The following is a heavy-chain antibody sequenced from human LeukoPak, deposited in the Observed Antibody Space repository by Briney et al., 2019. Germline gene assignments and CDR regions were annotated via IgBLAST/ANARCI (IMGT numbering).Heavy chain of an antibody. CDR1: GFTFSSYG. CDR3: ARDRVGSSYTATYYYYYMDV. J-gene: IGHJ6*03. CDR2: INWNGGST. D-gene: IGHD6-6*01. V-gene: IGHV3-20*04. Sequence: PGGSLRLSCAASGFTFSSYGMSWVRQAPGKGLEWVSGINWNGGSTGYADSVKGRFTISRDNAKNSLYLQMNSLRAEDTALYYCARDRVGSSYTATYYYYYMDVWGKGTTVTVSS.